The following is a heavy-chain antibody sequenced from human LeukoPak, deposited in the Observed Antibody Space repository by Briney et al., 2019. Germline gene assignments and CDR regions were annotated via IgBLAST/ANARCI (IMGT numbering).Heavy chain of an antibody. V-gene: IGHV4-59*01. CDR2: IYYSGST. Sequence: SETLSLTCTVSGGSISSYYWSWIRQPPGKGLEWIGYIYYSGSTNYNPSLKSRVTISVDTSKNQFSLKLSSVTAADTAVYYCARSPYYYDGSGYPYYFDYWGQGTLVTVSS. D-gene: IGHD3-22*01. J-gene: IGHJ4*02. CDR1: GGSISSYY. CDR3: ARSPYYYDGSGYPYYFDY.